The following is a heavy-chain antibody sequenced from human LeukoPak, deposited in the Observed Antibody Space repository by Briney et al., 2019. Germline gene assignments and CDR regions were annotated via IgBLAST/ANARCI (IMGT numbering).Heavy chain of an antibody. CDR3: ASAHYGSGSPPSYFDY. Sequence: GSSMKVSCKASGGTVSSYASSWVRQAPGQGLEGRGGIIPIFGTANYAQKFQGRVTITADESTSTAYMELSSLRSEDTAVYYCASAHYGSGSPPSYFDYWGQGTLVTVSS. J-gene: IGHJ4*02. CDR2: IIPIFGTA. D-gene: IGHD3-10*01. V-gene: IGHV1-69*01. CDR1: GGTVSSYA.